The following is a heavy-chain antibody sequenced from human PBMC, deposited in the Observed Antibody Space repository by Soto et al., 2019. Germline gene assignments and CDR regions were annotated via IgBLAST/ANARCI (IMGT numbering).Heavy chain of an antibody. CDR3: AKARAQYYDFWSGYPVDY. Sequence: GVPLRLSCAASGFTFTNYGMSWVSKTQGKGLEWVSSISGRGGGTYYADSAKGRFTISRDNSKNTLSLQMNSLRAEDTAVYYCAKARAQYYDFWSGYPVDYWGQGTLVTVSS. CDR2: ISGRGGGT. D-gene: IGHD3-3*01. CDR1: GFTFTNYG. V-gene: IGHV3-23*01. J-gene: IGHJ4*02.